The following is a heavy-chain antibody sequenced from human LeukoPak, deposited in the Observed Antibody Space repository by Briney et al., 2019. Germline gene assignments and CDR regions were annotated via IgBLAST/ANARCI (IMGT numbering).Heavy chain of an antibody. CDR3: ANAGTARNYYYYYGMDV. CDR1: GFTFSSYA. J-gene: IGHJ6*02. CDR2: VSGSGDIA. D-gene: IGHD6-13*01. Sequence: GGSLRLSCAASGFTFSSYAMSWVRQAPGKGLEWVSAVSGSGDIAYYVDSVKGRFTISRDSSKSTLYLQMNSLRAEDTAVYYCANAGTARNYYYYYGMDVWGQGTTVTVSS. V-gene: IGHV3-23*01.